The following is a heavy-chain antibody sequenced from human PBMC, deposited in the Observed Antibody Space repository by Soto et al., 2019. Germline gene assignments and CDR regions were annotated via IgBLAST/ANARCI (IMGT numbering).Heavy chain of an antibody. J-gene: IGHJ4*02. CDR1: GYTFTSYG. V-gene: IGHV1-18*04. D-gene: IGHD2-21*02. CDR3: ARDPGYCGGDCYSDY. Sequence: ASVKVSCKASGYTFTSYGISWVRQAPGQGLEWMGWISAYSGNTNYAQKLQGRVTMTTDTSTSTAYMELRSLRSDDTAVYYCARDPGYCGGDCYSDYWGQGTLVTVSS. CDR2: ISAYSGNT.